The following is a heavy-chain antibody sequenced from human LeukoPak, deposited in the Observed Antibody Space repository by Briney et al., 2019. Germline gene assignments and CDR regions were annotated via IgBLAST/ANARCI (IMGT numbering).Heavy chain of an antibody. Sequence: GASVKVSCKASGYTFTSYDINWVRQATGQGLEWMGWMNPNSGNTGYAQKFQGRVTITRNTSISTAYMELSSLRSEDTAVYYCARDVRQWLVYYYYYYMDVWGKGTTVTVSS. J-gene: IGHJ6*03. V-gene: IGHV1-8*03. CDR2: MNPNSGNT. D-gene: IGHD6-19*01. CDR3: ARDVRQWLVYYYYYYMDV. CDR1: GYTFTSYD.